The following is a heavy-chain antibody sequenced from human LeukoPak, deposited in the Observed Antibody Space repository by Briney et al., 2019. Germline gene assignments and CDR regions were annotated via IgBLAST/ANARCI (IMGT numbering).Heavy chain of an antibody. CDR1: GFTFGDYA. CDR3: TYDFWSGSPAAVDY. CDR2: MRSKAYGGTT. Sequence: GGSLRLSCTASGFTFGDYAMSWFRQAPGKGLEWVGFMRSKAYGGTTEYAASVKGRFTISRDDSKSIAYLQMDSLKTEDTAVYYCTYDFWSGSPAAVDYWGQGTLVTVSS. D-gene: IGHD3-3*01. J-gene: IGHJ4*02. V-gene: IGHV3-49*03.